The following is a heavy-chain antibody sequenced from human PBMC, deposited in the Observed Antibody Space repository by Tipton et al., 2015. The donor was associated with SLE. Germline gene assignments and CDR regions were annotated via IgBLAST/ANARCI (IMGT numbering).Heavy chain of an antibody. CDR1: GGSVSSGSYY. Sequence: TLSLTCTVSGGSVSSGSYYWAWIRQPPGKGPEWIGTIYYSGSIYYYPSLKSRITISVDTSKSQFSLKLRSVTAADTAVYYCARGLDRGPPYSGQYQGEDYWGQGTLVTVSS. V-gene: IGHV4-39*07. CDR3: ARGLDRGPPYSGQYQGEDY. CDR2: IYYSGSI. D-gene: IGHD1-26*01. J-gene: IGHJ4*02.